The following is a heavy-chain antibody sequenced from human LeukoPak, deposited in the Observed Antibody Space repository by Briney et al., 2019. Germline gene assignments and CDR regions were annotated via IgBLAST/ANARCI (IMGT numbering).Heavy chain of an antibody. CDR3: VGDVDYRGNSGYFGL. D-gene: IGHD4-23*01. CDR1: DGSITTYY. Sequence: SQTLSLTCTISDGSITTYYWSWIRQSPGQGLEWLGYIYYSGSANYNPSLKNRVTMSADGSKNQFSLRVSSVAPADTAVYFCVGDVDYRGNSGYFGLWGRGTLVTVS. CDR2: IYYSGSA. V-gene: IGHV4-59*01. J-gene: IGHJ2*01.